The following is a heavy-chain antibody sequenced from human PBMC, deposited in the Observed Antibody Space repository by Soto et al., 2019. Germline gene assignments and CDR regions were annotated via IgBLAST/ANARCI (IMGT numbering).Heavy chain of an antibody. CDR3: ARLLDFYSGYDERWFDP. CDR1: GYTVINYG. D-gene: IGHD5-12*01. CDR2: ISAYNGNT. V-gene: IGHV1-18*04. Sequence: GASVKVSCKASGYTVINYGISWVRQAPGKGLEWMGWISAYNGNTNYAQKLQGRVTMTTDTSTSTAYMELRSLRSDDTAVYYCARLLDFYSGYDERWFDPWGQGTLVTVSS. J-gene: IGHJ5*02.